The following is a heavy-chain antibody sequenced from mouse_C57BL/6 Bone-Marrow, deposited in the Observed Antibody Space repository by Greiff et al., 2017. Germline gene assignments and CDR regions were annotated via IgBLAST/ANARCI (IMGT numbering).Heavy chain of an antibody. Sequence: QVQLQQSGPGLVQPSQSLSITCTVSGFSLTSYGVHWVRQSPGKGLEWLGVIWSGGSTDYNAAFISRRSISKDNSKSQVFFKMNSLQADDTAIYYCARSRYGYDEAWFAYWGQGTLVTVSA. CDR1: GFSLTSYG. V-gene: IGHV2-2*01. J-gene: IGHJ3*01. CDR3: ARSRYGYDEAWFAY. D-gene: IGHD2-2*01. CDR2: IWSGGST.